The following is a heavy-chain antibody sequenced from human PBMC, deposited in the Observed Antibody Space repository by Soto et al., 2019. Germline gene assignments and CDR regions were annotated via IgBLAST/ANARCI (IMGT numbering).Heavy chain of an antibody. V-gene: IGHV4-4*02. Sequence: SETLSLTCGVSGGSITTNNWWSWVRQSPGTGLEWLGEIYHSGTTNYNASLKNRVTISVDKSKNHFSLNLNSVTAADSAVYYCARWDFGNPYFFDYWGQGILVTVSS. CDR3: ARWDFGNPYFFDY. CDR2: IYHSGTT. D-gene: IGHD3-3*01. CDR1: GGSITTNNW. J-gene: IGHJ4*02.